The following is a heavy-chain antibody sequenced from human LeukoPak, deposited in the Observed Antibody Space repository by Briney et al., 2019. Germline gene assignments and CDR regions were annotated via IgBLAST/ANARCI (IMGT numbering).Heavy chain of an antibody. Sequence: GGSLRLSCAASGFTFSDYYMSWIRQAPGKGLEWVSYISSSGSTIYYADSVKGRFTISRDNAKNSLYLQMNSLRAEDTAVYYCARDWGDGYNFYYYYYMDVWGKGTTVTVSS. CDR2: ISSSGSTI. V-gene: IGHV3-11*04. D-gene: IGHD5-24*01. CDR3: ARDWGDGYNFYYYYYMDV. CDR1: GFTFSDYY. J-gene: IGHJ6*03.